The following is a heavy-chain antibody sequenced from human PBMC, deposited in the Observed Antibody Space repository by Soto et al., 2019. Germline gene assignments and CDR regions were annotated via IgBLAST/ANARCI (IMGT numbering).Heavy chain of an antibody. CDR2: FDPEDGET. CDR1: GYTLAELS. J-gene: IGHJ4*02. Sequence: ASVKVSCKVSGYTLAELSMHWVRQAPGKGLEWMGGFDPEDGETIYAQKFQGRVNMTEDTSTDTAYMELSSLRSEVTAVYYCAKRTSRGWYYFDYLSQGTLVTV. CDR3: AKRTSRGWYYFDY. D-gene: IGHD6-19*01. V-gene: IGHV1-24*01.